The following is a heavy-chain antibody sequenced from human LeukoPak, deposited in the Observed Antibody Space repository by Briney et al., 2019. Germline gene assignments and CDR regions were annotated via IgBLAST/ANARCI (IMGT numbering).Heavy chain of an antibody. CDR2: LNWNGKNT. Sequence: PGGSLRLSCAASGFSFDKYGMTWVRQAPGKALELVSGLNWNGKNTCYADSVRGRFSISRDNAKDSLFLQVDSLRVEDTALYYCARGEQWLSSWGRGTLVTVYS. V-gene: IGHV3-20*04. CDR1: GFSFDKYG. CDR3: ARGEQWLSS. J-gene: IGHJ5*02. D-gene: IGHD6-19*01.